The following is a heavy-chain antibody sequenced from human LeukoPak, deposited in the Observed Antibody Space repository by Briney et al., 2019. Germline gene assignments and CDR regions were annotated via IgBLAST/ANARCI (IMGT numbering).Heavy chain of an antibody. CDR1: GFTFSSYG. CDR2: IYYSGST. V-gene: IGHV4-39*07. J-gene: IGHJ4*02. CDR3: ASAYDYGDYVNGFDY. D-gene: IGHD4-17*01. Sequence: PGGSLRLSCAASGFTFSSYGMHWVRQPPGKGLEWIGSIYYSGSTYYNPSLKSRVTISVDTSKNQFSLKLSSVTATDTAVYYCASAYDYGDYVNGFDYWGQGTLVTVSS.